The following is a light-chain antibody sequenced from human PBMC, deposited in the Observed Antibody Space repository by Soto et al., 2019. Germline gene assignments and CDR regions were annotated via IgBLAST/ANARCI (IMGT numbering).Light chain of an antibody. V-gene: IGKV3-20*01. CDR1: QSVSSSY. CDR2: GAS. Sequence: EIVLTQSPGTLSLSPGERATLSCRASQSVSSSYLAWYQQKPGQAPRLLIYGASSRATGIPDRFSGSGSGTDFTLTISRLEPEDFAVYSWQQSGSSPPIPFGQGTRLEIK. J-gene: IGKJ5*01. CDR3: QQSGSSPPIP.